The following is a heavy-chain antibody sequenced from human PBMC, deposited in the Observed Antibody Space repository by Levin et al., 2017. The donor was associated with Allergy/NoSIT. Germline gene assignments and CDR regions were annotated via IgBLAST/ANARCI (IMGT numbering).Heavy chain of an antibody. D-gene: IGHD6-13*01. CDR1: GFTFSSYA. Sequence: GGSLRLSCAASGFTFSSYAMHWVRQAPGKGLEWVAVISYDGSNKYYADSVKGRFTISRDNSKNTLYLQMNSLRAEDTAVYYCARVRIAAPYYYYGMDVWGQGTTVTVSS. J-gene: IGHJ6*02. V-gene: IGHV3-30*04. CDR3: ARVRIAAPYYYYGMDV. CDR2: ISYDGSNK.